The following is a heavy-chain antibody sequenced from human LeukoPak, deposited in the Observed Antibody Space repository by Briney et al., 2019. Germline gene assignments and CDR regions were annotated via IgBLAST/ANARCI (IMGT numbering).Heavy chain of an antibody. D-gene: IGHD4-17*01. CDR3: ARDCGDYEGYYYYYGMDV. Sequence: WASVKVSCKASGYTFTSYYMHWVRQAPGQGLEWMGIINPSGGSTSYAQKFQGRVTMTRDTSTSTVYMELSSLRSEDTAVYYCARDCGDYEGYYYYYGMDVWGQGTTVTVSS. J-gene: IGHJ6*02. V-gene: IGHV1-46*01. CDR2: INPSGGST. CDR1: GYTFTSYY.